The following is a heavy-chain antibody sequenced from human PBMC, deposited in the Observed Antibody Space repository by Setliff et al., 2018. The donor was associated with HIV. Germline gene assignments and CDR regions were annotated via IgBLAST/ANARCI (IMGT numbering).Heavy chain of an antibody. V-gene: IGHV4-34*01. J-gene: IGHJ4*02. CDR3: AILRGETRPFDY. CDR2: INHSGRT. D-gene: IGHD3-10*01. CDR1: GGSFSDNY. Sequence: PSETLSLTCAVYGGSFSDNYWSWIRQSPGKGLEWIGEINHSGRTKYSPSLRSRVSISVDTSKTQFSLKLSSVTAADTAVYYCAILRGETRPFDYWGQGTLVTVSS.